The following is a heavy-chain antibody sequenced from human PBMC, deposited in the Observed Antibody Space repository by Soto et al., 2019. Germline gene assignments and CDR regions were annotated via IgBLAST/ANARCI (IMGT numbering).Heavy chain of an antibody. V-gene: IGHV4-31*03. CDR1: GGSISSGGYY. CDR2: IYYSGST. J-gene: IGHJ4*02. CDR3: ARGIAARNQILDY. D-gene: IGHD6-6*01. Sequence: SETLSLTCTVSGGSISSGGYYWSWIRQHPGKGLEWIGYIYYSGSTYYNPSLKSRVTISVDTSKNQFSLKLSSVTAADTAVYYCARGIAARNQILDYWGQGALVTVSS.